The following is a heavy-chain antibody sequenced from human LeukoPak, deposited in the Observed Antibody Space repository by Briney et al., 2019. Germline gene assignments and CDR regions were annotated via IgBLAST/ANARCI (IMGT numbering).Heavy chain of an antibody. Sequence: GGSLRLSCAASGFTFSDYGIRWVRQAPGKGLEWVSAISGSGGSTYYADSVKGRFTISRDNSKNTLYLQMNSLRAEDTAVYYCAKVVLAVTMVRGVIKDAFDIWGQGTMVTVSS. V-gene: IGHV3-23*01. CDR2: ISGSGGST. CDR1: GFTFSDYG. D-gene: IGHD3-10*01. J-gene: IGHJ3*02. CDR3: AKVVLAVTMVRGVIKDAFDI.